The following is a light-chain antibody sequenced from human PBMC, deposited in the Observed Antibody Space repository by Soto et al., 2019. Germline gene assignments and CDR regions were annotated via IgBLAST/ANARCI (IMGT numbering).Light chain of an antibody. V-gene: IGKV3-20*01. CDR3: QYYDESMWT. J-gene: IGKJ1*01. CDR2: DAS. Sequence: EFVLTQSPGTLSLSPGERATLSCRASQTVRNNYLAWYQQKPGQAPRLLIYDASSRATGIPDRFSGSGSGTDFTLSISRLEPEDFAVYYCQYYDESMWTFGQGTKVDIK. CDR1: QTVRNNY.